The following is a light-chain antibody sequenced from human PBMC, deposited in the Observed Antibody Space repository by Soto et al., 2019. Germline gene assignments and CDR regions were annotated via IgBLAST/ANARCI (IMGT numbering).Light chain of an antibody. CDR3: QQYGSSGT. V-gene: IGKV3-20*01. CDR2: ATS. CDR1: QSVSSIY. J-gene: IGKJ1*01. Sequence: IVFTLSPGTLSLFPGERATLFFRASQSVSSIYLAWYQQKPGQAPSLLIYATSSRATGIPDRFSGSGSGTDFSLTISRLEPEDFAVYYCQQYGSSGTFGQGTKVDIK.